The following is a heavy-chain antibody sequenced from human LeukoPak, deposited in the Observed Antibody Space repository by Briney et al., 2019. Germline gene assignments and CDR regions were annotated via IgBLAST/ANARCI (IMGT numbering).Heavy chain of an antibody. D-gene: IGHD2-21*02. CDR2: IYHSASP. CDR1: GGSISRGGYC. Sequence: QTLSLTCAVSGGSISRGGYCWSWIRQPPGRGLESIAYIYHSASPSYNPSLKSRVTISVHRSKTQFSLQLSSVTAADTAVYYCARGCGGDCYSFAYWGQGTLVTVSS. V-gene: IGHV4-30-2*01. CDR3: ARGCGGDCYSFAY. J-gene: IGHJ4*02.